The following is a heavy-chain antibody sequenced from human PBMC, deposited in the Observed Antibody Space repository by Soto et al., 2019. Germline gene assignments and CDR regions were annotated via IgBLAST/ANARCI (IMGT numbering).Heavy chain of an antibody. V-gene: IGHV4-4*07. CDR3: AREPLAHSYFDF. CDR2: LYNDERT. CDR1: GDSVSSHY. J-gene: IGHJ4*02. Sequence: LSLTCTVSGDSVSSHYWSWIRQPAGKGLEWLGRLYNDERTNYNPSLKSRVTMSMDASKNQFSLKLTSVTAADSAVYFCAREPLAHSYFDFWGQGILVTVSS.